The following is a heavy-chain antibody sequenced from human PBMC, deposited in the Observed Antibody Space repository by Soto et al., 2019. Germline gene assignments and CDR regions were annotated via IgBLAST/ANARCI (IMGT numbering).Heavy chain of an antibody. J-gene: IGHJ3*02. V-gene: IGHV5-51*01. CDR3: ARPSSPQGVNAFDI. CDR1: GYSFTSYW. Sequence: PGESLTISCKASGYSFTSYWIGWVRQMPGKGLEWMGIIYPVGSDTRYSPSFPGQVTISADKSISTAYLQWSSLKASDTAMYYWARPSSPQGVNAFDICGQGPIVTVS. D-gene: IGHD6-13*01. CDR2: IYPVGSDT.